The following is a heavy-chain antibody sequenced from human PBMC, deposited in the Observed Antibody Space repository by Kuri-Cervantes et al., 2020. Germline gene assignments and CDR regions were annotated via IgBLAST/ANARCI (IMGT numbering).Heavy chain of an antibody. J-gene: IGHJ3*02. CDR3: ARERMVQSILGAFDI. V-gene: IGHV4-59*01. D-gene: IGHD2-8*01. CDR1: GGSFSDYY. Sequence: LSCAVYGGSFSDYYWSWIRQPPGKGLEWIGFIYDSGATHYNPSLKSRVTISQDTSKNEFSLRLTSVTAADTAMYYCARERMVQSILGAFDIWGQGTPVTVSS. CDR2: IYDSGAT.